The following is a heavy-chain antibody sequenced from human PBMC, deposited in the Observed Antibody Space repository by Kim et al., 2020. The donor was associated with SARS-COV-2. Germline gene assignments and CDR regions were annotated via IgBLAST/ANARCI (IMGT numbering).Heavy chain of an antibody. Sequence: TPTLKGRVTISVATSKNQFSLRLSSVTTADTAVYYCAREPPHGDNWYFDLWGRGTLVTVSS. J-gene: IGHJ2*01. V-gene: IGHV4-34*01. D-gene: IGHD3-10*01. CDR3: AREPPHGDNWYFDL.